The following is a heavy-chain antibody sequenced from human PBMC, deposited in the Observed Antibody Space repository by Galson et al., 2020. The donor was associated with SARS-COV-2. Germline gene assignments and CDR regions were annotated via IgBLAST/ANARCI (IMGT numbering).Heavy chain of an antibody. CDR2: IWYDGSNT. CDR1: GFTFSSYG. V-gene: IGHV3-33*01. J-gene: IGHJ6*03. Sequence: GESLKISCAASGFTFSSYGMHWVRQAPGKGLEWVAVIWYDGSNTYYADSVKGRFTISRDNSKNTLYLQMNSLRAEDTAVYYCARGGQWLGVSYNFYYHMDVWGKGTTVTVSS. CDR3: ARGGQWLGVSYNFYYHMDV. D-gene: IGHD6-19*01.